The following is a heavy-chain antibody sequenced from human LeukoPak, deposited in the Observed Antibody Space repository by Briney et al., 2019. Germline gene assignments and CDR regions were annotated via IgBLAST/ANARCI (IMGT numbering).Heavy chain of an antibody. CDR1: GFTFSSYA. D-gene: IGHD1-26*01. CDR3: AKDRTSGSYPYDAFDV. CDR2: ISGSGGSR. V-gene: IGHV3-23*01. Sequence: PGGSLRLSCAASGFTFSSYAMSWVRQAPGKGLEWVSLISGSGGSRHYADSVMGRFTISRDNSKNTLYLQMNSLRAEDTAVYYCAKDRTSGSYPYDAFDVWGQGTVVTVYS. J-gene: IGHJ3*01.